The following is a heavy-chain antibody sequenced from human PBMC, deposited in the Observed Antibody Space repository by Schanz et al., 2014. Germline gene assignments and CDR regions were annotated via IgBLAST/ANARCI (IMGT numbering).Heavy chain of an antibody. CDR3: AKDRGGRTWYGTRNFYGMDV. V-gene: IGHV3-30*02. J-gene: IGHJ6*02. CDR1: GFSLGDYG. D-gene: IGHD1-7*01. CDR2: ARFDASNK. Sequence: VQVVESGGDLVQPGGSLRLSCGASGFSLGDYGMHWVRQAPGKGLEWVAFARFDASNKYYADSVKARFTISKDNPNNTLYLQMNSLRPEDTAVYYCAKDRGGRTWYGTRNFYGMDVWGQGTMVTVSS.